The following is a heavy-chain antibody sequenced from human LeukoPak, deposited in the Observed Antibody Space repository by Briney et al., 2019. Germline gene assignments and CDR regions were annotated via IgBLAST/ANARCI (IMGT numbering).Heavy chain of an antibody. V-gene: IGHV4-39*07. D-gene: IGHD5-12*01. CDR3: AGANSGYYREDSYFDS. CDR2: IYYSGST. J-gene: IGHJ4*02. Sequence: PSETLSLTCTVSGGSISNYYWSWIRQPPGKGLEWIGSIYYSGSTYYNPSLKSRVTISVDTSKNQFSLKLSSVTAADTAVYYCAGANSGYYREDSYFDSWGQGTLVTVSS. CDR1: GGSISNYY.